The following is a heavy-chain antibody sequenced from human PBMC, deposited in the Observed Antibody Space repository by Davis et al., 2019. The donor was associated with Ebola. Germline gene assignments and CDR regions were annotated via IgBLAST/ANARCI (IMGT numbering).Heavy chain of an antibody. Sequence: GGSLRLSCAASGLTFSNYDMTWVRQAPGKGLDWVSRISSNGGTTYYADSVRGRFTISRDNSRNTLYLQMNSLRAEDTAVYYCAGAWDWGQGTLVTVSS. CDR2: ISSNGGTT. D-gene: IGHD3-16*01. CDR3: AGAWD. V-gene: IGHV3-23*01. J-gene: IGHJ4*02. CDR1: GLTFSNYD.